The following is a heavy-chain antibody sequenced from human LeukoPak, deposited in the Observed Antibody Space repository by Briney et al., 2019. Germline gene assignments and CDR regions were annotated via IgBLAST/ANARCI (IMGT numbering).Heavy chain of an antibody. J-gene: IGHJ4*02. CDR1: GDSITNHY. CDR3: ALLGGGSNWYSFDY. D-gene: IGHD6-13*01. V-gene: IGHV4-59*11. CDR2: ISYSGTT. Sequence: SETLSLTCTVSGDSITNHYWSWIRQTPGKGLEWIGYISYSGTTYYNPSLKSRVTISVDTSKKQFSLKLSTVTAADTAVYYCALLGGGSNWYSFDYWGQGTLVTVSS.